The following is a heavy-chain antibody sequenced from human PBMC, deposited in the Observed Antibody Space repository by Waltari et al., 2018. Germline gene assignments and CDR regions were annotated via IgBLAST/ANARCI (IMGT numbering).Heavy chain of an antibody. J-gene: IGHJ6*02. CDR3: ARDYCDRTKCHGMDI. V-gene: IGHV3-30*04. CDR2: MSKKGRKI. D-gene: IGHD3-22*01. Sequence: WGRPAPSKGLELVTVMSKKGRKISCVDSAKSLFTITRDNSKNMLYLQMNSLRDEETAVYYCARDYCDRTKCHGMDIWGQGTTVTVSS.